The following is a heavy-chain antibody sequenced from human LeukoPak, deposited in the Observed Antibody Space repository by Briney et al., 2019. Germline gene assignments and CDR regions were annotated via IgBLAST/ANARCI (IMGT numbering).Heavy chain of an antibody. D-gene: IGHD3-3*01. V-gene: IGHV1-69*06. Sequence: SVTVSCKASGGTFSSYAISWVRQAPGQGLEWMGGIIPIFGTVNYAQKFQGRVTITADKSTSTAYMELSSLRSEDTAVYYCARSLFRFLEWSYRSYYYYYMDVWGKGTTVTVSS. CDR1: GGTFSSYA. J-gene: IGHJ6*03. CDR2: IIPIFGTV. CDR3: ARSLFRFLEWSYRSYYYYYMDV.